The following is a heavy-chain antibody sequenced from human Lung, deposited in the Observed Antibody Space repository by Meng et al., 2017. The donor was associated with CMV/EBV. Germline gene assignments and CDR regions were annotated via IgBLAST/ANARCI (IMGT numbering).Heavy chain of an antibody. CDR3: ARISMIRGIIITGWFDP. CDR2: VNSYTGDT. D-gene: IGHD3-10*01. CDR1: GYSFNSYI. J-gene: IGHJ5*01. V-gene: IGHV1-18*04. Sequence: ASVXVSXKAYGYSFNSYIISWVRQAPGQGLEWMGWVNSYTGDTDYAQQFQERITMTTDTSTTTVYMELRSLRTDDTAAYYCARISMIRGIIITGWFDPWGPGTXVHGAS.